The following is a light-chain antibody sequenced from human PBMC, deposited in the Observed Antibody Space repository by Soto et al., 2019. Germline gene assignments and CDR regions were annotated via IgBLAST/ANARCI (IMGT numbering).Light chain of an antibody. V-gene: IGLV2-14*01. CDR1: SSDVGGYNY. J-gene: IGLJ1*01. CDR3: TSYTSSSTLYV. Sequence: QSVLTQPASVSGSPGQSITISCTGTSSDVGGYNYVSWYQQHPGKAPKLMIYDVRNRASGASNSFSGSKSGNTASLTISGLQAEDEADYYCTSYTSSSTLYVFGTGTKLTVL. CDR2: DVR.